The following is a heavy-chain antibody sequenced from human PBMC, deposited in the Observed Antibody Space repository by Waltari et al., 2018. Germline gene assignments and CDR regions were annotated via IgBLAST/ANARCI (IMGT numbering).Heavy chain of an antibody. CDR3: ARPTMGTGDFDY. D-gene: IGHD5-18*01. Sequence: QVQLVQSGAEVKKPGASVKVSCKASGYTFTSYYMHWVRQAPGQGLEWMGISNPSGGSTSYAQKFQGRVTMTRDTSTSTVYMELSSLRSEDTAVYYCARPTMGTGDFDYWGQGTLVTVSS. V-gene: IGHV1-46*01. CDR2: SNPSGGST. J-gene: IGHJ4*02. CDR1: GYTFTSYY.